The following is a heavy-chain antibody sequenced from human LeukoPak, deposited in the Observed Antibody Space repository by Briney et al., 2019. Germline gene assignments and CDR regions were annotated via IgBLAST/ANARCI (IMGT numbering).Heavy chain of an antibody. CDR3: ARERRGYSRD. CDR2: ISSSSTYI. V-gene: IGHV3-21*01. D-gene: IGHD5-18*01. J-gene: IGHJ4*02. Sequence: AGGSLRLSCAASGFTFSSYTMNWVRQAPGKGLEWVSSISSSSTYINYADSVKGRFTISRDNAKNSLYLQMNSLRAEDTAVYYCARERRGYSRDWGQGTLVTVSS. CDR1: GFTFSSYT.